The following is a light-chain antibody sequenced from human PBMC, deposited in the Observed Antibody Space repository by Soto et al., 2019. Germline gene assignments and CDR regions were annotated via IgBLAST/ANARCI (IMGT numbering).Light chain of an antibody. Sequence: DLQMTQSPSSLSASVGERVTLTFRASQNIASSVNWYQQKPGEAPKLLIYAASGLQSGVPSRFSGSGSGTDFTLTISSLQPDDFATYYCQQYNTYSKFGQGTRLEIK. V-gene: IGKV1-39*01. CDR3: QQYNTYSK. J-gene: IGKJ5*01. CDR2: AAS. CDR1: QNIASS.